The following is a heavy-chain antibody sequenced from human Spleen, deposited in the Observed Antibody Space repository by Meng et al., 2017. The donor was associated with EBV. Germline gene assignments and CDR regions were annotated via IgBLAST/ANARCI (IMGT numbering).Heavy chain of an antibody. Sequence: QVQLEESGPGLVKPSGTLSLHCAVSGGSISSSNWWSWVRQPPGKGLEWIGEIYHSGSTNYNPSLKSRVTISIDKSKNQFSLKLNSVTAADTALYYCARGKTWIAAAGTFDYWGQGTLVTASS. CDR2: IYHSGST. V-gene: IGHV4-4*02. D-gene: IGHD6-13*01. CDR1: GGSISSSNW. CDR3: ARGKTWIAAAGTFDY. J-gene: IGHJ4*02.